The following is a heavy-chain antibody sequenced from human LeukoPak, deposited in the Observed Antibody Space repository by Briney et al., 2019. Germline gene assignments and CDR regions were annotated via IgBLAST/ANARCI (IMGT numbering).Heavy chain of an antibody. V-gene: IGHV5-51*01. D-gene: IGHD3-3*01. CDR3: ARLNFGVAPRHFDY. CDR1: GYNFTSYW. CDR2: IYPDDSDT. Sequence: GESLKISCKGSGYNFTSYWIGWVRQMPGKGLEWMGIIYPDDSDTRYSPSFQGQVTISADKSNSTAYLQWSSLKASDTAVYYCARLNFGVAPRHFDYWGQGTLVTVSS. J-gene: IGHJ4*02.